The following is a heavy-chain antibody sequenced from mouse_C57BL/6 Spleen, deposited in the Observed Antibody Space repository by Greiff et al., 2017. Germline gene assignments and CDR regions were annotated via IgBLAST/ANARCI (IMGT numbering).Heavy chain of an antibody. CDR1: GFTFSSYA. CDR2: ISSGGDYI. V-gene: IGHV5-9-1*02. Sequence: DVMLVESGEGLVKPGGSLKLSCAASGFTFSSYAMSWVRQTPEKRLEWVAYISSGGDYIYYADTVKGRFTISRDNARNTLYLQMSSLKSEDTAMYYCTRENWGYYAMDYWGQGTSVTVSS. CDR3: TRENWGYYAMDY. D-gene: IGHD4-1*01. J-gene: IGHJ4*01.